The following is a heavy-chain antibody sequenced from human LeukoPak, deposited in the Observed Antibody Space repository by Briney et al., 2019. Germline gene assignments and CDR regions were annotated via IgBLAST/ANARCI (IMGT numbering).Heavy chain of an antibody. Sequence: GASVKVSCKASGGTFSNSAISWVRQAPGQGLEWMGGINPIFRTPNYAHKFQGKVTITADESTSTAYMELSSLRSEDTAVYYCARGGGIFGVLTTAHYYGMDVWGQGTTVIVPS. D-gene: IGHD3-3*01. CDR1: GGTFSNSA. V-gene: IGHV1-69*13. CDR2: INPIFRTP. CDR3: ARGGGIFGVLTTAHYYGMDV. J-gene: IGHJ6*02.